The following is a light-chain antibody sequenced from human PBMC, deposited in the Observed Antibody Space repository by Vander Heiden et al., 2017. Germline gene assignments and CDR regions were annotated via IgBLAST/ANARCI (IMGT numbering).Light chain of an antibody. J-gene: IGLJ2*01. V-gene: IGLV2-23*02. CDR1: SSDVGSYHL. CDR2: EVS. CDR3: CSCAGSSTFVV. Sequence: QSALTQPASVSGSPGQSITISCTGTSSDVGSYHLVSWYQQHPGKAPKLMIYEVSKRPSGVSNRFSGSKSGNTASLTISGLQAEDEADYYCCSCAGSSTFVVFGGGTKLTVL.